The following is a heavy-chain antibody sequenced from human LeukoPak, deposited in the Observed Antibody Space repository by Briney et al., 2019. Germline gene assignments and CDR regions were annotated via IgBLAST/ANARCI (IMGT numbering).Heavy chain of an antibody. J-gene: IGHJ4*02. V-gene: IGHV3-23*01. Sequence: GGSLRLSCAVSGFTFSSYAMSWVRQAPGKGLEWVSAIDNGGGSTNYADSVKGRFTISRDNAKNSLYLQMNSLRAEDTAVYYCAREGGSDYWGQGTLVTVSS. CDR1: GFTFSSYA. D-gene: IGHD2-15*01. CDR2: IDNGGGST. CDR3: AREGGSDY.